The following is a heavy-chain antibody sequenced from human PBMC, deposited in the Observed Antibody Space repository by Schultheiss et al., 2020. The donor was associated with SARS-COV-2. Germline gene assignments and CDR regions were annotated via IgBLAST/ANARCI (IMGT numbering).Heavy chain of an antibody. Sequence: GESLKISCAASGFTFSSYEMNWVRQAPGKGLEWVSYISSSGSTIYYADSVKGRFTISRDNSKNTLYLQMNSLRAEDTAVYYCAKDGSRPDFWSGYYSGWFDPWGQGTLVTVSS. CDR1: GFTFSSYE. CDR2: ISSSGSTI. D-gene: IGHD3-3*01. CDR3: AKDGSRPDFWSGYYSGWFDP. V-gene: IGHV3-48*03. J-gene: IGHJ5*02.